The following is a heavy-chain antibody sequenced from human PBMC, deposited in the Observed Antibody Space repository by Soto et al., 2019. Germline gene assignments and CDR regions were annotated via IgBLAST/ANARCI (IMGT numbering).Heavy chain of an antibody. CDR1: GGTFSSYT. J-gene: IGHJ4*02. V-gene: IGHV1-69*02. D-gene: IGHD3-10*01. CDR3: ASPGTYYYGSGSYYRG. CDR2: IIPILGIA. Sequence: QVQLVQSGAEVKKPGSSVKVSCKASGGTFSSYTISWVRQAPGQGLEWMGRIIPILGIANYAQKFQGRVTSTADESKSTAYMELSSLGSEDTAVYYCASPGTYYYGSGSYYRGWGQGTLVTVSS.